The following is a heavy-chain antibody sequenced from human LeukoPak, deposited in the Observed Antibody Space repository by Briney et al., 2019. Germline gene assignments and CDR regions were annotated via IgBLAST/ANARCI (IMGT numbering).Heavy chain of an antibody. CDR3: ARGRYTVTVAEFDY. D-gene: IGHD4-11*01. J-gene: IGHJ4*02. CDR2: ISYDGSNK. CDR1: GFTFSSYG. V-gene: IGHV3-30*03. Sequence: GGSLRLSCAASGFTFSSYGMHWVRQAPDKGLEWVAVISYDGSNKYYADSVKGRFTISRDNSKNTLYLQMNSLRAEDTAVYYCARGRYTVTVAEFDYWGQGTLVTVSS.